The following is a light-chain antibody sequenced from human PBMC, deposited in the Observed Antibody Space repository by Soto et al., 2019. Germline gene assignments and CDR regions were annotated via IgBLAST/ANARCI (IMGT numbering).Light chain of an antibody. V-gene: IGKV1-5*01. Sequence: DIQMTQSPSTLSASLGDRVTITFRASQSISSGLAWYQQKPGKAPKVLIYDASSLGSGVPSRFSGSGSGTEFTLTISSLQPDDFATYFCQQYQTYSTFGQGTRLEI. CDR1: QSISSG. CDR2: DAS. J-gene: IGKJ5*01. CDR3: QQYQTYST.